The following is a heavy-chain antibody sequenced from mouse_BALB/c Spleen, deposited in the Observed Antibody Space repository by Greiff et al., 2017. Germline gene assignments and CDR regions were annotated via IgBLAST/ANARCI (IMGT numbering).Heavy chain of an antibody. Sequence: EVMLVESGPSLVKPSQTLSLTCSVTGDSITSGYWNWIRKFPGNKLEYMGYISYSGSTYYNPSLKSRISITRDTSKNQYYLQLNSVTTEDTATYYCARFDGYDGGFAYWGQGTLVTVSA. CDR3: ARFDGYDGGFAY. J-gene: IGHJ3*01. CDR2: ISYSGST. V-gene: IGHV3-8*02. D-gene: IGHD2-2*01. CDR1: GDSITSGY.